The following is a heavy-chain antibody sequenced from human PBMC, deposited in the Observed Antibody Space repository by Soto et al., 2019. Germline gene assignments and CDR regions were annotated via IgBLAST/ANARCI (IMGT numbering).Heavy chain of an antibody. D-gene: IGHD6-19*01. Sequence: QLVQSGGGLVKPGGSLRLSCVASGFNFSDAWLNCVRQIPGKGLEWVGRLKPKSAGGTTDYAAPVKGRFTISREDSQNPLHLQRDSLKTEDTVEYYCATVPYGSGPTWGLGVLVTVST. CDR2: LKPKSAGGTT. V-gene: IGHV3-15*07. J-gene: IGHJ4*02. CDR1: GFNFSDAW. CDR3: ATVPYGSGPT.